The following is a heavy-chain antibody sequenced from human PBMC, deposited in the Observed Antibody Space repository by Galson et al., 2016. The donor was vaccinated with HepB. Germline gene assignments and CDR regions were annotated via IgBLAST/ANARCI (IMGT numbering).Heavy chain of an antibody. D-gene: IGHD1-14*01. V-gene: IGHV3-23*01. Sequence: SLRLSCAASGFSFSNYAMSWVRQAPGKGLEWVSSISGTGGRTYYADSAKGRFTISRDNSKNTLYLRRRSLRVEDTAVYYCVKGAAGTPTYYFASWGQGTLVTVSS. J-gene: IGHJ4*02. CDR2: ISGTGGRT. CDR1: GFSFSNYA. CDR3: VKGAAGTPTYYFAS.